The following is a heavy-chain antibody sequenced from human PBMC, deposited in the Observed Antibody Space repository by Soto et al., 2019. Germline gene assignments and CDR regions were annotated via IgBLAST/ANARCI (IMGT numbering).Heavy chain of an antibody. V-gene: IGHV4-34*01. CDR3: APIPRARVTYYYGSGRTGDFDY. Sequence: SETLSLTCAVYGGSFSGYYWSWIRQPPGKGLEWIGEINHSGSTNYNPSLKSRVTISVDTSKNQFSLKLSSVTAADTAVYYCAPIPRARVTYYYGSGRTGDFDYWGQGTLVTVSS. D-gene: IGHD3-10*01. J-gene: IGHJ4*02. CDR2: INHSGST. CDR1: GGSFSGYY.